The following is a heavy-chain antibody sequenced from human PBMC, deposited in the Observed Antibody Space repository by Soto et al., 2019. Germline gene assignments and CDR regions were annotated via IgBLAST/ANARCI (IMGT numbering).Heavy chain of an antibody. CDR1: GFTFSSYA. CDR2: IRGSGGST. Sequence: EVQLLESGGGLVQPGGSLRLSCAASGFTFSSYAMSWVRQAPGKGLEWVSAIRGSGGSTYYADSVKGRFTISRDNSKNTLYLQMNSLRAEDTAVYYCAKDHPCSGGSCYSGAFDIWGQGTMVTVSS. D-gene: IGHD2-15*01. CDR3: AKDHPCSGGSCYSGAFDI. V-gene: IGHV3-23*01. J-gene: IGHJ3*02.